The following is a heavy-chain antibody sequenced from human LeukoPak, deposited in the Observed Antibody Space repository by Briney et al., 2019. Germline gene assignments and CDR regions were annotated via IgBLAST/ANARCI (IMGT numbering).Heavy chain of an antibody. V-gene: IGHV1-69*01. CDR3: ARGGYSSGLLDY. CDR1: GGTFSSYA. CDR2: IIPIFGTA. J-gene: IGHJ4*02. Sequence: SSVKVSCKASGGTFSSYAISWVRQAPGQGLEWMGGIIPIFGTANYAQKFQGRVTITADESTSTAYMELSSLRSEDTAVYYCARGGYSSGLLDYWGQGTLVTVSS. D-gene: IGHD6-19*01.